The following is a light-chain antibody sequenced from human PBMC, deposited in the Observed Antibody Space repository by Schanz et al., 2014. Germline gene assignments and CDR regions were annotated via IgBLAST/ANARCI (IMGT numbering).Light chain of an antibody. CDR3: CSYAGSYTFAV. CDR1: SSDVGGYNY. J-gene: IGLJ3*02. CDR2: DVS. V-gene: IGLV2-14*01. Sequence: QSALTQPASVSGSPGQSITISCTGTSSDVGGYNYVSWYQQHPGKAPKLMIYDVSSRPSGVSDRFSGSKAGNTASLTVSGLQTEDEADYYCCSYAGSYTFAVFGGGTKLTVL.